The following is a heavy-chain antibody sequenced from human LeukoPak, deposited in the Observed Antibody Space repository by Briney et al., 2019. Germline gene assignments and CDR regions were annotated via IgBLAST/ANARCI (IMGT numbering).Heavy chain of an antibody. V-gene: IGHV3-53*01. CDR1: GFTVSSNY. CDR3: ARVRPHPIIDV. D-gene: IGHD6-6*01. Sequence: GGSLRLSYAASGFTVSSNYMSWVRQAPGKGLEWVSVIYTGGSTYYADSVKGRFTISRDNSKNTLYLQMNSLRAEDTAVYYCARVRPHPIIDVWGKGTTATVSS. CDR2: IYTGGST. J-gene: IGHJ6*03.